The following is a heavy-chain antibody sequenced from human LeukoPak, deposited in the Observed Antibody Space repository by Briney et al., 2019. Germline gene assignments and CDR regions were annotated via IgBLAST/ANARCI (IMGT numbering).Heavy chain of an antibody. D-gene: IGHD3-10*01. Sequence: GGSLRLSCTASGFTFGDYAVSWVRQAPGKGLEWVGFIRSKAYGGTTEYAASVKGRFTISRDDPKSIAYLQLNSLKTEDTAVYYCARFVPYFDYWGQGTLVTVSS. J-gene: IGHJ4*02. CDR1: GFTFGDYA. CDR2: IRSKAYGGTT. V-gene: IGHV3-49*04. CDR3: ARFVPYFDY.